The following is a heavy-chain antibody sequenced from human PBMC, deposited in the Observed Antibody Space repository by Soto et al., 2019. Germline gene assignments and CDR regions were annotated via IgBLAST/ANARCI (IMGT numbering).Heavy chain of an antibody. Sequence: PGGSLRLSCAASGFTFSSYEMNWVRQAPGKGLEWVSFSSATGAGTYYADSVKGRFTISRDNSKNTLYLQMTSLRADDTAVYYCAKDRRAGGNYGFYSDFWGQGALVTVSS. CDR2: SSATGAGT. CDR3: AKDRRAGGNYGFYSDF. J-gene: IGHJ4*02. CDR1: GFTFSSYE. V-gene: IGHV3-23*01. D-gene: IGHD1-7*01.